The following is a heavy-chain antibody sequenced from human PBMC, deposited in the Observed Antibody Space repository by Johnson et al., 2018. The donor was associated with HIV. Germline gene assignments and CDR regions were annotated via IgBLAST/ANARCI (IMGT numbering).Heavy chain of an antibody. D-gene: IGHD1-26*01. CDR2: ISYDGSNK. CDR1: GFTFSSYA. Sequence: QVQLVESGGGVVQTGRSLRLSCAASGFTFSSYAMSWVRQAPGKGLEWVAVISYDGSNKYYADSVKGRFTISRDNSKNTLSLQMNSPRVDDTAIYYCARVRAGRENAFDIWGQGTMVTVSS. V-gene: IGHV3-30*04. CDR3: ARVRAGRENAFDI. J-gene: IGHJ3*02.